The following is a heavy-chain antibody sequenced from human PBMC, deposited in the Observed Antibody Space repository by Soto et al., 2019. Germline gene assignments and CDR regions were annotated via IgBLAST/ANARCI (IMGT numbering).Heavy chain of an antibody. CDR2: ISYDGSNK. Sequence: QVQLVESGGGVVQPGRSLRLSCAASGFTFSSYAMHWVRQAPGRGLEWVAVISYDGSNKYYADSVKCRFTISRDNSKNTLYLQMNSLRAEDTAEYYCARDRGELYYYGMAVWGQGTTVTVSS. CDR1: GFTFSSYA. V-gene: IGHV3-30-3*01. D-gene: IGHD3-10*01. J-gene: IGHJ6*02. CDR3: ARDRGELYYYGMAV.